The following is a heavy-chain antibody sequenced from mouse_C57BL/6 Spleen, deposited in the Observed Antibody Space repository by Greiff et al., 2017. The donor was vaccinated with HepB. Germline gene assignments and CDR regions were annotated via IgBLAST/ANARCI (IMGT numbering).Heavy chain of an antibody. J-gene: IGHJ1*03. CDR2: IGYDGSN. Sequence: EVKLVESGPGLVKPSQSLSLTCSVTGYSITSGYYWNWIRQFPGNKLEWMGYIGYDGSNNYNPSLKNRNSITRDTSKNQFFLKLNSVTTEDTATYYCARDGKGDFDVWGTGTTVTVSS. D-gene: IGHD1-1*01. V-gene: IGHV3-6*01. CDR3: ARDGKGDFDV. CDR1: GYSITSGYY.